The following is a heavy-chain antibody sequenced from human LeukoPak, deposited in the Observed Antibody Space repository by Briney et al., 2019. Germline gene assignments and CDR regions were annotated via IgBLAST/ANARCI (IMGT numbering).Heavy chain of an antibody. CDR1: GFTFSSCP. CDR2: ISYDGSSK. CDR3: ARTRELYYFDY. V-gene: IGHV3-30*03. Sequence: GGSLRLSCAASGFTFSSCPMHWVRQAPGKGLEWVAIISYDGSSKFYADSVKGRFTISRDNSKNTLHLQMNSLRAEDTAVYYCARTRELYYFDYWGQGTLVTVSS. J-gene: IGHJ4*02. D-gene: IGHD1-26*01.